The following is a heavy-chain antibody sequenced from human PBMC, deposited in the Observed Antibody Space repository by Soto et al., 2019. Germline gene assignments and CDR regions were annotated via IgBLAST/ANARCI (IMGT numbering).Heavy chain of an antibody. CDR3: ARAVELATACVRT. J-gene: IGHJ5*02. CDR1: GDSFSRDA. V-gene: IGHV1-69*19. CDR2: IVPMFGTE. Sequence: QVQLVQSGAEVRKPGSSVKVSCMASGDSFSRDAFSWVRQAPGQGLEWMGGIVPMFGTENYAEKFHERVRITADESTTTFYLEIRSLISEDTDVYFCARAVELATACVRTWGQGTAVIVSS. D-gene: IGHD5-18*01.